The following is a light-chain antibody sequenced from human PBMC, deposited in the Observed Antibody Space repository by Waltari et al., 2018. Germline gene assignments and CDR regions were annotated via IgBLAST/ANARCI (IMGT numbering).Light chain of an antibody. CDR1: SGSVSSSYY. V-gene: IGLV8-61*01. CDR3: ALWMSSGTWV. J-gene: IGLJ3*02. Sequence: QTVVTQEPSFSVSPGGTVTLTCGLSSGSVSSSYYPTWYQQIPGQATRTLIQRTNIRSSGVPDRFSGSILGNKAALIITGAQADDESDYYCALWMSSGTWVFGGGTKVTVL. CDR2: RTN.